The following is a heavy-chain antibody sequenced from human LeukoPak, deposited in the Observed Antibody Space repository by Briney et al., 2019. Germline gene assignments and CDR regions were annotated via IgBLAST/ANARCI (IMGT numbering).Heavy chain of an antibody. CDR3: ARVYWDNYYYYYMHV. D-gene: IGHD1-26*01. Sequence: SETLSLTCTVSGGSISSGGYYWRWIRQHPGKGLEWIGYIYYSGSTYYNPSLKSRVTISVDTSKNQFSLKLSSVTAADTAVYYWARVYWDNYYYYYMHVWGKGTTVTVSS. CDR1: GGSISSGGYY. CDR2: IYYSGST. J-gene: IGHJ6*03. V-gene: IGHV4-31*03.